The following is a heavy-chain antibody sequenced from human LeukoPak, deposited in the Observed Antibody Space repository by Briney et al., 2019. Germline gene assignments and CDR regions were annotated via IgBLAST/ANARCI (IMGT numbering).Heavy chain of an antibody. CDR2: INPNGGGT. Sequence: ASVKVSCKASGYTFSGYYIHWVRQAPGQGLEWMGCINPNGGGTNYAQKFQGRVTMTRDTSISTAHMELSRLRPDDTAVYYCGREYYDSSGPDYWGQGTLVTVSS. J-gene: IGHJ4*02. V-gene: IGHV1-2*02. CDR3: GREYYDSSGPDY. CDR1: GYTFSGYY. D-gene: IGHD3-22*01.